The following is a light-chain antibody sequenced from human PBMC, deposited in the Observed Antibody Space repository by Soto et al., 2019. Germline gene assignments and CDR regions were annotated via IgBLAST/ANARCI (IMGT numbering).Light chain of an antibody. V-gene: IGKV3-11*01. CDR3: QQRSNWPRT. CDR1: PSVSSY. CDR2: DAS. J-gene: IGKJ1*01. Sequence: EIVLTQSPATVSLSPGERATLSCRASPSVSSYLAWYQQRPGQAPRLLIYDASNRATGTPARISGSGSGTDFTLTISSLEPEDFAVYYCQQRSNWPRTFGQGTKVDI.